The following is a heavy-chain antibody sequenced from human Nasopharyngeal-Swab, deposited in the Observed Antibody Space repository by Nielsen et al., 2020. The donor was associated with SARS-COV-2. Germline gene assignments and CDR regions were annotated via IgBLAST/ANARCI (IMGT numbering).Heavy chain of an antibody. D-gene: IGHD5-18*01. V-gene: IGHV4-39*07. CDR2: IFSSGST. CDR3: ARGEKYSYAFGYYYHMDV. CDR1: GASISSRNNY. Sequence: SETLSLTCVVSGASISSRNNYWGWIRQSPGKGLEWIGTIFSSGSTYNPSLKSRVTMSVDTSKNQFSLNLSSVTAADTAVYYCARGEKYSYAFGYYYHMDVWGKGTTVTVSS. J-gene: IGHJ6*03.